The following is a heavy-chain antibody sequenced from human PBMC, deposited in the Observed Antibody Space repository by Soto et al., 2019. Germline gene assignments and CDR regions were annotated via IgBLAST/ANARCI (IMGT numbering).Heavy chain of an antibody. CDR1: GFTLSRHS. D-gene: IGHD2-2*01. J-gene: IGHJ5*02. V-gene: IGHV3-30*04. CDR2: ISYDGSNT. CDR3: ARGTSTSGRGLDP. Sequence: QVQLVESGGGVVQPGRSLRVSCEVSGFTLSRHSMHWVRQAPGKGLEWVAVISYDGSNTYYGDSVKGRSTISRDTSKNTLYWQMNSLRPEDTAVYYCARGTSTSGRGLDPWGHGTLVTVSS.